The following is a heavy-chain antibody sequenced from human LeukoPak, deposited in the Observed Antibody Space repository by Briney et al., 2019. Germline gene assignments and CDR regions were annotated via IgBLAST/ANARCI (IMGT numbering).Heavy chain of an antibody. CDR1: GGSISSYY. CDR3: ARGEPGTTGTGGHWFDP. J-gene: IGHJ5*02. Sequence: ETLSLTCTVSGGSISSYYWSWIRQPPGKGLEWIGYIYYSGSTNYNPSLKSRVTISVDTSKNQFSLKLSSVTAADTAVYYCARGEPGTTGTGGHWFDPWAREPWSPSPQ. V-gene: IGHV4-59*01. D-gene: IGHD1-1*01. CDR2: IYYSGST.